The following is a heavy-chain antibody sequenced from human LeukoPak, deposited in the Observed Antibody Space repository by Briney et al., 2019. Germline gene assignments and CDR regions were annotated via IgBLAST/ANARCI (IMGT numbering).Heavy chain of an antibody. Sequence: SETLSLTCTVSGGSVSSGSHFWTWIRRPPGKGLEWIANIHYSGTTNYNPSLKSRVTISIDASINHFSLKLTSVTAADTAVYYCARGTHDYGDYGTFDYWGQGTLVTVSS. CDR3: ARGTHDYGDYGTFDY. J-gene: IGHJ4*02. D-gene: IGHD4-17*01. CDR1: GGSVSSGSHF. V-gene: IGHV4-61*03. CDR2: IHYSGTT.